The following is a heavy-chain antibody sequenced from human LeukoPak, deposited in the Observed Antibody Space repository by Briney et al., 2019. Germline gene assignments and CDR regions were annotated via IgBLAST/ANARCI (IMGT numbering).Heavy chain of an antibody. V-gene: IGHV1-2*06. D-gene: IGHD1-26*01. CDR3: ARPSSGSGSKPALDY. J-gene: IGHJ4*02. Sequence: ASVKVSCKASGYTFTGYYMHWVRQAPGQGLEWMGRINPNSGGTNYAQKFQGRVTTTRDTSISTAYMELSRLRSDDTAVYYCARPSSGSGSKPALDYWGQGTLVTVSS. CDR2: INPNSGGT. CDR1: GYTFTGYY.